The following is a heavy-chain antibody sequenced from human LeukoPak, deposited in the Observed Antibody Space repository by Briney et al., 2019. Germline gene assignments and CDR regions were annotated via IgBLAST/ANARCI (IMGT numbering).Heavy chain of an antibody. CDR2: IIPIFGIA. CDR3: AREGRDGYNSPSYWFDL. Sequence: GASVKVSCKASGGTFSSYAISWVRQAPGQGLEWMGRIIPIFGIANYAQKFQGRVTITADKSTSTAYMELSSLRSEDTAVYYCAREGRDGYNSPSYWFDLWGQGTLVTVSS. CDR1: GGTFSSYA. D-gene: IGHD5-24*01. V-gene: IGHV1-69*04. J-gene: IGHJ5*02.